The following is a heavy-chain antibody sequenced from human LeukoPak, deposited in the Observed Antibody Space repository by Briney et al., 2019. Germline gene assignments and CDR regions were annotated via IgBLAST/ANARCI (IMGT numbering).Heavy chain of an antibody. CDR3: ARGLHPDYDFWSGPHRYHYYYYYMDV. V-gene: IGHV4-39*07. D-gene: IGHD3-3*01. Sequence: PSETLSLTCTVSGGSISSSSYYWGWIRQPPGKGLEWIGSIYYSGSTYYNPSLKSRVTISVDTSKDQFSLKLSSVTAADTAVYYCARGLHPDYDFWSGPHRYHYYYYYMDVWGKGTTVTVSS. CDR1: GGSISSSSYY. J-gene: IGHJ6*03. CDR2: IYYSGST.